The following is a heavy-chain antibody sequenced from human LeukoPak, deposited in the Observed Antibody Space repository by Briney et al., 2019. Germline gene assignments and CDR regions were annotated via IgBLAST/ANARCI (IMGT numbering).Heavy chain of an antibody. CDR3: TITTGTTLGLMDY. Sequence: SETLSLTCTVPGGSISGYYWSWIRQPPGKGLEWIGEINHSGCTNYNPSLKSRVTISVDTSKNQLSLKMSSVTAADTAVYYCTITTGTTLGLMDYWGQGTLVTVSS. CDR2: INHSGCT. V-gene: IGHV4-34*01. CDR1: GGSISGYY. D-gene: IGHD1-1*01. J-gene: IGHJ4*02.